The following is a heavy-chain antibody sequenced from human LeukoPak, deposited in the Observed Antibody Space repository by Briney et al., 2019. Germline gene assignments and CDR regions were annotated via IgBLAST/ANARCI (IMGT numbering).Heavy chain of an antibody. CDR2: IKSKTDGGST. J-gene: IGHJ4*02. D-gene: IGHD3-22*01. Sequence: GSLRLSCAVSGFTFSNGWMSWVRQAPGKGLEWVGRIKSKTDGGSTDYAAPVKGRFTISRDDSKNTLYLQMNSLKTDDTAVYYCTTEYYYDSSGLFDYWGREPWSPSPQ. CDR3: TTEYYYDSSGLFDY. V-gene: IGHV3-15*01. CDR1: GFTFSNGW.